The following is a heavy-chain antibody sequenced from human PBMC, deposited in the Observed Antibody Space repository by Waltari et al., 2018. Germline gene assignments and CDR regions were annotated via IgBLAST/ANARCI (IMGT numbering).Heavy chain of an antibody. CDR3: ARSGGYGWDY. Sequence: EVQLIESGGGLVQPGGSLRLSCEASGFLFHHYWISGVRQAQGKGLEWVGNRNPDGRDKYYLDSVNGRFTMSRDNVKKSLDLQMNSLKVEDTAIYYCARSGGYGWDYWGQGTLVTVSS. CDR1: GFLFHHYW. CDR2: RNPDGRDK. J-gene: IGHJ4*02. D-gene: IGHD3-10*01. V-gene: IGHV3-7*01.